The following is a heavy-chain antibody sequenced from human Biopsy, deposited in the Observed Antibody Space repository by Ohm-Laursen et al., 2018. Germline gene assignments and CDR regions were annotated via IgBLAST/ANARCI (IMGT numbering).Heavy chain of an antibody. V-gene: IGHV4-39*01. D-gene: IGHD3-22*01. CDR3: ARDYDTSGYYYVS. J-gene: IGHJ5*02. CDR1: GGSISNNNYY. CDR2: IFYRGST. Sequence: GTLSLTCTVSGGSISNNNYYWGWIRQPPGKGLEWIGSIFYRGSTHYKPSSKSRVNISVDTSKNQFSLKLNSVTAADTAVYYCARDYDTSGYYYVSWGQGTLVTVSS.